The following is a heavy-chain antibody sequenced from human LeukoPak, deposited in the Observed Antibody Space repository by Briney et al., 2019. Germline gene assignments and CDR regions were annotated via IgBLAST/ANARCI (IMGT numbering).Heavy chain of an antibody. J-gene: IGHJ6*03. D-gene: IGHD2/OR15-2a*01. CDR3: ARGVYGYYYMDV. V-gene: IGHV4-61*02. Sequence: PSETLSLTCTVSGGSISSGNYYWSWIRQPAGKGLEWVGRIYTSGSTNYNPSLESRVTMSVDTSKNQFSLKLSSVTAADTAVYYCARGVYGYYYMDVWGKGTTVTISS. CDR1: GGSISSGNYY. CDR2: IYTSGST.